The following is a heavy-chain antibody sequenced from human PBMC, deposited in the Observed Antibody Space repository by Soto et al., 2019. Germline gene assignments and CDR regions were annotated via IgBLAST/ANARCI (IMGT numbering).Heavy chain of an antibody. Sequence: GGSLRLSCAASGFTFSNAWMNWVRQAPGKGLEWVGRIKSKTDGGPNDYAAPVKGRVTISRDDSKNTLYLQMNSLKPEDTAVYYCTTTYDYYYYGMDVWGQGTTVTVSS. CDR1: GFTFSNAW. J-gene: IGHJ6*02. CDR3: TTTYDYYYYGMDV. D-gene: IGHD4-17*01. CDR2: IKSKTDGGPN. V-gene: IGHV3-15*07.